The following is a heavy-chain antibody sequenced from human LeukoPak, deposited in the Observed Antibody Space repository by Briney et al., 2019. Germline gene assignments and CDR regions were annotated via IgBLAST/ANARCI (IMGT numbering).Heavy chain of an antibody. CDR2: IYSGGGT. Sequence: GGSLRLSCAASGFIVSSHYMSWVRQAPGKRLEWVSVIYSGGGTYYADSVKGRFTISRDNSKNTLYLQMNSLRAEDTAVYYCAKEGYYGSGSYSDYWGQGTLVTVSS. CDR3: AKEGYYGSGSYSDY. J-gene: IGHJ4*02. V-gene: IGHV3-66*02. D-gene: IGHD3-10*01. CDR1: GFIVSSHY.